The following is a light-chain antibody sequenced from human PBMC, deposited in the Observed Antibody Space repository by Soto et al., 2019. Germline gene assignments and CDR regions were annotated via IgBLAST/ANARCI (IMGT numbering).Light chain of an antibody. CDR2: DAS. J-gene: IGKJ4*01. V-gene: IGKV3-11*01. Sequence: EIVLTQSSVTLSLSPGERATLSCRASQSVTTYLAWYQQKPGQAPRLLIYDASTRATGIPARFSGSGSGTDFTLTISSLQPEDFAVYYCQQRGNWPPELSFGGGTKVEIK. CDR3: QQRGNWPPELS. CDR1: QSVTTY.